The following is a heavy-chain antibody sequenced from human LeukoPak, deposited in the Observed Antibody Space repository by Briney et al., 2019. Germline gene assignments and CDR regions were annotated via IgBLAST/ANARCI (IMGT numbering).Heavy chain of an antibody. CDR3: TRRYGANSWWFDP. CDR1: GLISSGSA. D-gene: IGHD4-23*01. Sequence: GGPLRLSCAASGLISSGSAMHWVRQASGKGLEWVGRIRSRPNNYATAYAASVKGRFTISRDDSKNTAYLQMNSLKTEDTAVYYCTRRYGANSWWFDPWGQGTLVTFSS. J-gene: IGHJ5*02. CDR2: IRSRPNNYAT. V-gene: IGHV3-73*01.